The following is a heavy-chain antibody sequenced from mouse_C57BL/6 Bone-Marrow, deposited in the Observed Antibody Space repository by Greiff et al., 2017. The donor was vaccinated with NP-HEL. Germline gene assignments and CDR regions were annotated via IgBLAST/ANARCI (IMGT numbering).Heavy chain of an antibody. CDR2: FNPNNGGN. D-gene: IGHD2-4*01. J-gene: IGHJ4*01. CDR1: GYTFTDYH. CDR3: ASATYYDYDGDMDF. Sequence: VQLQQSGPELVKPGASVKISCKASGYTFTDYHMNWLTQSHGKSLEWIGDFNPNNGGNSYNQKFKGKATLNVDKYSSTAHMDLRSLTSEDSAVYSFASATYYDYDGDMDFWGQGTSVTVSS. V-gene: IGHV1-26*01.